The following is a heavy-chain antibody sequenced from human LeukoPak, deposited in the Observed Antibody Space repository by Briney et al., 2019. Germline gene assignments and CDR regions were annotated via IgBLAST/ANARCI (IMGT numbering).Heavy chain of an antibody. D-gene: IGHD1-14*01. CDR1: GYSISSGYY. V-gene: IGHV4-38-2*02. Sequence: SETLSLTCAVSGYSISSGYYWGWIRQPPGKGLEWIGSIYHSGSTYYNPSLKSRVTISVDTSKNQFSLKLSSVTVADTAIYYCARDIRIPEGHYTWFDPGSQGSLVTVPS. CDR2: IYHSGST. J-gene: IGHJ5*02. CDR3: ARDIRIPEGHYTWFDP.